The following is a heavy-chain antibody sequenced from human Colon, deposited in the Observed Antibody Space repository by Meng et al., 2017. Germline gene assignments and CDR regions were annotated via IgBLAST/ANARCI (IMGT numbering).Heavy chain of an antibody. V-gene: IGHV4-39*07. CDR2: VYNSCST. CDR1: GDSISSSNDY. CDR3: ARGPGSTGWWAY. J-gene: IGHJ4*02. D-gene: IGHD6-19*01. Sequence: SETLSLTCTVSGDSISSSNDYWGWIRQTPWKGLDWIGTVYNSCSTYYNPSLKSRVTISVNTSKNQFSLQLSSMTVADTAMYYCARGPGSTGWWAYWGQGTMVTVSS.